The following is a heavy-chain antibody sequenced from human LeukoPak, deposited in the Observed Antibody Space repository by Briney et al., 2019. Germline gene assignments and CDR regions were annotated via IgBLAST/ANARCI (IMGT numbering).Heavy chain of an antibody. D-gene: IGHD3-16*01. CDR1: GFTFSTYA. Sequence: GGSLRLSCAASGFTFSTYAMSWVRQAPGKGLEWVSAISGSGGSTYYADSVKGRFTISRDNSKNTLYLQMNSLRAEDTAVYYCAKLGGQEVYNYYVGVWGKGTTVAVSS. J-gene: IGHJ6*03. CDR3: AKLGGQEVYNYYVGV. V-gene: IGHV3-23*01. CDR2: ISGSGGST.